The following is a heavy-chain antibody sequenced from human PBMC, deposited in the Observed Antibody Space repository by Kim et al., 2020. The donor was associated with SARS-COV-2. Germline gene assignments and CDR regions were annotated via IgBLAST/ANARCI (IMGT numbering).Heavy chain of an antibody. D-gene: IGHD3-3*01. CDR2: IYPGDSDT. Sequence: GESLKISCKGSGYSFTSYWIGWVRQMPGKGLEWMGIIYPGDSDTRYSPSFQGQVTISADKSISTAYLQWSSLKASDTAMYYCARSYYDFWSGYRYWYFDLWGRGTLVTVSS. CDR3: ARSYYDFWSGYRYWYFDL. V-gene: IGHV5-51*01. CDR1: GYSFTSYW. J-gene: IGHJ2*01.